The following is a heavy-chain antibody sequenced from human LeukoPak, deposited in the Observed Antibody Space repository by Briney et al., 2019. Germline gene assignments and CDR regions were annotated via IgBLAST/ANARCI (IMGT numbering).Heavy chain of an antibody. Sequence: SQTLSLTCTVSGGSISSGGYYWSWIRQPPGKGLEWIGYIYHSGSTYYNPSLKSRVTISVDRSKNQFSLKLSSVTAADTAVYYCASATDRYCSGGSCYPHWFDPWGQGTLVTVSS. D-gene: IGHD2-15*01. V-gene: IGHV4-30-2*01. J-gene: IGHJ5*02. CDR3: ASATDRYCSGGSCYPHWFDP. CDR2: IYHSGST. CDR1: GGSISSGGYY.